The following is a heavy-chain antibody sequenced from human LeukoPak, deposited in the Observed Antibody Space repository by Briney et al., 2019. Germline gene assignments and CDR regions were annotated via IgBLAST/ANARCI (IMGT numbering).Heavy chain of an antibody. CDR1: GFTFNRYA. V-gene: IGHV3-30-3*01. CDR3: AKDQYSSSWYHGFDY. D-gene: IGHD6-13*01. J-gene: IGHJ4*02. Sequence: AGGSLRLSCAASGFTFNRYAIHWVRQAPGKGLEWVTVISSDGNDQHYADSVKGRFTISRDNSKNTLYLQMNSLRAEDTAVYYCAKDQYSSSWYHGFDYWGQGTLVTVSS. CDR2: ISSDGNDQ.